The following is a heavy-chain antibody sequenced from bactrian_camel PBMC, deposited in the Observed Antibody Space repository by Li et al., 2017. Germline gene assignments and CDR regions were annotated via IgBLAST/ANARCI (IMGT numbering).Heavy chain of an antibody. V-gene: IGHV3S1*01. J-gene: IGHJ4*01. CDR2: SILGGGAS. Sequence: HVQLVESGGGLVQPGGSLRLSCAAAGFAFSSYWMYWVRQAPGKGLEWVSSILGGGASDYADSVKGRFTISRDNAKNTVYLQMNSLKPEDTAMYYCARKRRFGSCIDDMTTGDYWGQGTQVTVS. D-gene: IGHD5*01. CDR3: ARKRRFGSCIDDMTTGDY. CDR1: GFAFSSYW.